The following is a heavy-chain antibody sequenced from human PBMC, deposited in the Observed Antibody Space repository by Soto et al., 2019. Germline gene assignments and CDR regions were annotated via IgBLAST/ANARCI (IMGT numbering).Heavy chain of an antibody. V-gene: IGHV4-34*01. CDR1: GGSFSGYY. J-gene: IGHJ1*01. CDR3: ARGGRSFSGGSRAESFQH. Sequence: QVQLQQWGAGLLKPSETLSLTCAVYGGSFSGYYWSWIRQPPGKGLEWIGEINHSGSTNYNPSLKSRVTISVDTFKNQFSLKLGSVTAADTAVYYCARGGRSFSGGSRAESFQHWGQGTLVTVSS. CDR2: INHSGST. D-gene: IGHD6-19*01.